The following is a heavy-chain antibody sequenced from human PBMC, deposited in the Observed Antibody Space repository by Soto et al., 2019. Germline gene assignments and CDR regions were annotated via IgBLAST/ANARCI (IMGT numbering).Heavy chain of an antibody. V-gene: IGHV4-59*01. D-gene: IGHD6-13*01. CDR1: GGSISSYY. J-gene: IGHJ5*02. CDR3: ARGSIAAAGKNWFDP. CDR2: IYYSGST. Sequence: SETLSLTCTVSGGSISSYYWSWIRQPPGKGLEWIGYIYYSGSTNYNPSLKSRVTISVDTSKNQFSLKLSSVTAADTAVYYCARGSIAAAGKNWFDPWGQGTLVTVSS.